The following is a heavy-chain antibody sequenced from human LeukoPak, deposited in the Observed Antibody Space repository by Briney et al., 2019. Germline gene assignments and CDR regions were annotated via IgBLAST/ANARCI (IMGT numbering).Heavy chain of an antibody. CDR2: ISSSSSTI. CDR3: ARDYYDSSGYYYGAY. D-gene: IGHD3-22*01. V-gene: IGHV3-48*01. Sequence: GGSLRLSCAASGFTFSSHSMNWVRQAPGKGLEWVSYISSSSSTIYYADSVKGRFTISRDNAKNSLNLQMNSLRAEDTAVYYCARDYYDSSGYYYGAYWGQGTLVTVSS. CDR1: GFTFSSHS. J-gene: IGHJ4*02.